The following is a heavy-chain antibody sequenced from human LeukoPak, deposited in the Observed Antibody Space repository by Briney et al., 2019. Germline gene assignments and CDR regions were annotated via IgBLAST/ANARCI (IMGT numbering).Heavy chain of an antibody. Sequence: GGSLRLSCAVSGFTFSDAGMSWVRQAPGKGLEWVSAISGSGGSTYYADSVKGRFTISRDNSKNTLYLQMNSLRAEDTAVYYCAKGAKGAPYYMDVWGKGTTVTISS. V-gene: IGHV3-23*01. J-gene: IGHJ6*03. CDR1: GFTFSDAG. D-gene: IGHD3-16*01. CDR2: ISGSGGST. CDR3: AKGAKGAPYYMDV.